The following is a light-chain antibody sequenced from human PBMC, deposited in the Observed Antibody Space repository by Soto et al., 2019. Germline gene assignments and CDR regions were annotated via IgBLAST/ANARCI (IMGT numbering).Light chain of an antibody. J-gene: IGKJ1*01. Sequence: DIQMTQSPFSLSASVGDRVTITCRASQSISSYLNWYQQKPGKAPKLLIYGASSLQSGVPSRFSGSGSGTDFALTISSLQPEDFATYYCQHSYNTPRTFSQGTKVEIK. CDR3: QHSYNTPRT. CDR2: GAS. CDR1: QSISSY. V-gene: IGKV1-39*01.